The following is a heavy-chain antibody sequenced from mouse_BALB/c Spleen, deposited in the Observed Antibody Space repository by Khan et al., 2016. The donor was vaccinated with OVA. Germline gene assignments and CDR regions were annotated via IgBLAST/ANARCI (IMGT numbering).Heavy chain of an antibody. CDR1: GYSFTNYY. V-gene: IGHV1S135*01. CDR3: TRHGFVAWFTY. D-gene: IGHD2-2*01. Sequence: EDGPELMKPGASVKISCKASGYSFTNYYIHWVIQSHGKSLEWIGYIDPFSGGTTYNQKFKGKATLTVDKSSSTAYIHISNLTSEDSAVYYCTRHGFVAWFTYWGQGTLVTVSA. CDR2: IDPFSGGT. J-gene: IGHJ3*01.